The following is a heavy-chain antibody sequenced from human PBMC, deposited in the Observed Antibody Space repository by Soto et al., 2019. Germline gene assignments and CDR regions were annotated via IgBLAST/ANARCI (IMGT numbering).Heavy chain of an antibody. D-gene: IGHD3-9*01. CDR1: GYTFTSYG. CDR3: ARDLHYDLLTGFPGAFFGY. V-gene: IGHV1-18*01. CDR2: INTYNGNT. J-gene: IGHJ4*02. Sequence: RASVKVSCKASGYTFTSYGISWVRQAPGQGLEWMGWINTYNGNTYYAQILQGRVTMTTDTSTSTAYMELRSLKSDDTAVYHCARDLHYDLLTGFPGAFFGYWGQGTLVTVSS.